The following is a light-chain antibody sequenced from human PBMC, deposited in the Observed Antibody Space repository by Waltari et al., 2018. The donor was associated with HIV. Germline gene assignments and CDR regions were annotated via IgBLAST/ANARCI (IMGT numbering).Light chain of an antibody. V-gene: IGLV2-23*02. CDR3: CSYAGSSTLV. Sequence: QSALTQPASVSGSPGQSITISCTGTSSAFGCYYLVSWYQQHPGKAPKLMIYEVNKRPSGVSNRFSGSKSGNTASLTISGLQAEDEADFYCCSYAGSSTLVFGGGTKLTVL. CDR1: SSAFGCYYL. J-gene: IGLJ3*02. CDR2: EVN.